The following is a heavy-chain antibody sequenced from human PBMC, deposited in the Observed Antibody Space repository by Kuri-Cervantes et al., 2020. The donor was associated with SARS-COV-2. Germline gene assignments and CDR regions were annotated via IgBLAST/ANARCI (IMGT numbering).Heavy chain of an antibody. CDR3: ARDLSSSWSHNWFDP. V-gene: IGHV1-18*04. CDR2: ISAYNGNT. J-gene: IGHJ5*02. CDR1: GYTFTSYG. D-gene: IGHD6-13*01. Sequence: ASVKVSCKASGYTFTSYGISWVRQAPGQGLEWMGWISAYNGNTNYAQKLQGRVTMTTGTSTSTAYMELRSLRSEDTAVYYCARDLSSSWSHNWFDPWGQGTLVTVSS.